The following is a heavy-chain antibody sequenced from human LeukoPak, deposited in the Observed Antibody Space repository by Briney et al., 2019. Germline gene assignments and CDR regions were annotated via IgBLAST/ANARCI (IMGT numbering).Heavy chain of an antibody. D-gene: IGHD5-12*01. V-gene: IGHV5-51*01. J-gene: IGHJ4*02. Sequence: GESLKISCKGSGSSFTSYWIGWVRQMPGKGLEWMGIIYPGDSDTRYSPSFQGQVTISVDKSISTAYLQWSSLKAPDTAMYYCARHEPHSGYDLYYFDYWGQGTLVTVSS. CDR2: IYPGDSDT. CDR3: ARHEPHSGYDLYYFDY. CDR1: GSSFTSYW.